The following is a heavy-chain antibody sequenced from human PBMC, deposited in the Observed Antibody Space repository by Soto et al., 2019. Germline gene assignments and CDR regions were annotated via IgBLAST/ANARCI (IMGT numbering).Heavy chain of an antibody. CDR3: ARDQASGFGVVIIPPTYYYCYMDV. D-gene: IGHD3-3*01. CDR1: GYTFTSYG. V-gene: IGHV1-18*01. J-gene: IGHJ6*03. CDR2: ISAYNGNT. Sequence: QVQLVQSGAEVKKPGASVKVSCKASGYTFTSYGISWVRQAPGQGLEWMGWISAYNGNTNYAQKLQGRVTMTTDTSTSTTYMELRRLRSHDTAVYYCARDQASGFGVVIIPPTYYYCYMDVWGKGTTVTLSS.